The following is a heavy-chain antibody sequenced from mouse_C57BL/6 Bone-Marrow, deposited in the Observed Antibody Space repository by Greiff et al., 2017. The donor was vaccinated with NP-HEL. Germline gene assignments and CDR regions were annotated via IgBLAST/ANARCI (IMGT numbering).Heavy chain of an antibody. CDR2: IDPEDGET. D-gene: IGHD2-2*01. CDR1: GYTIKDYY. Sequence: VQLQQSGAELVKPGASVKLSCTASGYTIKDYYMHWVKQRPEQGLEWIGRIDPEDGETKYAPKFQGKATLTADTSSNTAYLQLSSLTSEDTAVYYWARRDDGYDAEYWGQGTTLTVSS. V-gene: IGHV14-2*01. CDR3: ARRDDGYDAEY. J-gene: IGHJ2*01.